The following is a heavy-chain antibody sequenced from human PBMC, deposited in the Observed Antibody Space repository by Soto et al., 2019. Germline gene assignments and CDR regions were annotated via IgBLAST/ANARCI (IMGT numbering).Heavy chain of an antibody. J-gene: IGHJ6*02. V-gene: IGHV3-74*01. CDR1: GFTFSNYW. D-gene: IGHD3-16*01. CDR3: GRGIKTYYGVDV. Sequence: EEQLVESGGGLVQPGGSLRVSCAASGFTFSNYWMHWVRQVPGKGLVWVSRVNFDGRTTNYADSVKGRFTISRDNARNTVYLQMNSLRAEDTAVYYCGRGIKTYYGVDVWSQGTKVNVSS. CDR2: VNFDGRTT.